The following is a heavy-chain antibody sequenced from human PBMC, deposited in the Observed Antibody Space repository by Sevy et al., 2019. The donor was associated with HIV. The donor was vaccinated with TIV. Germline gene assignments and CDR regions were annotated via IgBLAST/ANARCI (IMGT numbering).Heavy chain of an antibody. D-gene: IGHD3-3*01. Sequence: GGSLRLSCTASGFSFSGYAMHWVRQAPGKGLEWVVGISDDGSRKYYVDSVKDRFTISRDNSENTLYLEMNSLRSEDTAIYYFARDRWRFLEWLRVAFDIWGQGTMVTVSS. CDR1: GFSFSGYA. V-gene: IGHV3-30-3*01. CDR2: ISDDGSRK. J-gene: IGHJ3*02. CDR3: ARDRWRFLEWLRVAFDI.